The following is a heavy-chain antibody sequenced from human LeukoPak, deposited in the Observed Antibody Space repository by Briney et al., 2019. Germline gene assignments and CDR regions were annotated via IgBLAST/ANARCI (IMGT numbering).Heavy chain of an antibody. D-gene: IGHD5-18*01. CDR2: ISSNGGST. CDR3: ARDGAIQLWPNFDY. V-gene: IGHV3-64*04. Sequence: GGSLRLSCSASGFTFSNYAMHWVRQAPGKGLEYVSAISSNGGSTFYADSVKGRFTISRDNSKNTLYLQMNSLRAEDTAVYYCARDGAIQLWPNFDYWGQGTLVTVSS. CDR1: GFTFSNYA. J-gene: IGHJ4*02.